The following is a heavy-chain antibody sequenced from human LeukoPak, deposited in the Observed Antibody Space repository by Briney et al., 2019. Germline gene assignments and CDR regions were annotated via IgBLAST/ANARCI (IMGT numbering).Heavy chain of an antibody. CDR2: IIPILGIA. D-gene: IGHD3-3*01. CDR1: GGTFSSYA. J-gene: IGHJ4*02. Sequence: SVKVSCKASGGTFSSYAISWVRQAPGQGLEWMGRIIPILGIANYAQKFQGRVTITADKSTSTAYMELSSLRSEDTAVYYCARVSTHTYDFWSGYYVGYWGQGTLVTVSS. CDR3: ARVSTHTYDFWSGYYVGY. V-gene: IGHV1-69*04.